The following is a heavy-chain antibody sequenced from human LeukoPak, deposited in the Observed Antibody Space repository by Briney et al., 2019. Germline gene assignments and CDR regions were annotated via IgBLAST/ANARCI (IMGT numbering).Heavy chain of an antibody. CDR2: ISSSSSYT. D-gene: IGHD5-12*01. Sequence: GGSLRLSCAASGFTFSMYWMSWVRQAPGKGLEWVSYISSSSSYTDYADSVKGRFTISRDNAKNSLNLQMNSLRAEDTAVYYCARDSGYSGYSDYWGQGTLVTVSS. CDR3: ARDSGYSGYSDY. CDR1: GFTFSMYW. J-gene: IGHJ4*02. V-gene: IGHV3-11*05.